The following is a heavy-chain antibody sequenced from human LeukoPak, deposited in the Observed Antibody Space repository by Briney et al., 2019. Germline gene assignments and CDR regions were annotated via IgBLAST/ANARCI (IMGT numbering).Heavy chain of an antibody. CDR1: GFTFSNYN. CDR2: ISSRGSYK. J-gene: IGHJ4*02. Sequence: PGGSLRLSCAASGFTFSNYNMSWVRQAPGKGLEWVSYISSRGSYKYYADSVRGRFTISRDDAQNSLYLQMNSLRADDTAVYYCARDKTYCSSPSCSLDYWGQGTLVTVSS. D-gene: IGHD2-2*01. CDR3: ARDKTYCSSPSCSLDY. V-gene: IGHV3-21*01.